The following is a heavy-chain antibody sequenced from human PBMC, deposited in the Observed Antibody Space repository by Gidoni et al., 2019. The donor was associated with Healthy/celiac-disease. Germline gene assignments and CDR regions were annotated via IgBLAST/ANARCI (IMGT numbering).Heavy chain of an antibody. J-gene: IGHJ6*02. Sequence: QVQLVESGGGVVQPGRSLRLSCAASGFTFSSYGMHWVRQAPGKGLEWVAVISYDGSNKYYADSVKGRFTISRDNSKNTLYLQMNSLRAEDTAVYYCARRWSLHYGMDVWGQGTTVTVSS. CDR2: ISYDGSNK. V-gene: IGHV3-30*03. CDR1: GFTFSSYG. CDR3: ARRWSLHYGMDV. D-gene: IGHD3-3*01.